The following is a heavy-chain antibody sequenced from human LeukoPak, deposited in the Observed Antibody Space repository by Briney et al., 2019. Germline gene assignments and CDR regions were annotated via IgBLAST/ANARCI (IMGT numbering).Heavy chain of an antibody. D-gene: IGHD6-13*01. V-gene: IGHV3-74*01. CDR2: INSDGSST. CDR3: ARGLSSSWFFGY. J-gene: IGHJ4*02. Sequence: GGSLRLSCAASGFTFSSYWMHWVRQAPGKGLVWVSRINSDGSSTSYADSVKGRFTISRDNAKNSLYLQMNSLRAEDTAVYYCARGLSSSWFFGYWGQGTLVTVSS. CDR1: GFTFSSYW.